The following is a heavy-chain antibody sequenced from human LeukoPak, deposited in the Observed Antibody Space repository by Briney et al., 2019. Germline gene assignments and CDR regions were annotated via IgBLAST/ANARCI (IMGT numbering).Heavy chain of an antibody. V-gene: IGHV1-69*13. D-gene: IGHD1-7*01. CDR2: IIPIFGTA. Sequence: ASVKVSCKASGGTFISYAISWVRQAPGQGLEWMGGIIPIFGTANYAQKFQGRVTITADESTSTAYMELSSLRSEDTAVYYCARAPTGTTSWFDPWGQGTLVTVSS. CDR1: GGTFISYA. J-gene: IGHJ5*02. CDR3: ARAPTGTTSWFDP.